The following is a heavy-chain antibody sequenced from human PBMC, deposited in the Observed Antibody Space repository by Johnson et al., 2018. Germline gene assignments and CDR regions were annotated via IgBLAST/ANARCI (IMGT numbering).Heavy chain of an antibody. D-gene: IGHD3-16*01. CDR3: AKEFPERATACYDSADV. CDR2: IKGDGTAT. J-gene: IGHJ6*04. V-gene: IGHV3-74*01. CDR1: GFAFNTFW. Sequence: VQLVESGGGLVQPGGSLRLSCAASGFAFNTFWMHWVRQVPVKGLVWVSRIKGDGTATDYADSVRGRFTISRDNAKNTLYLQLSSLRPEDTAVYYCAKEFPERATACYDSADVWGKGTTVTVSS.